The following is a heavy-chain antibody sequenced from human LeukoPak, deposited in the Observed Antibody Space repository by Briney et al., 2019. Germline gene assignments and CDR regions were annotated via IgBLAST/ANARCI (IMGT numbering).Heavy chain of an antibody. CDR2: ISTTSTTI. D-gene: IGHD6-19*01. CDR3: ATAPFAVAAHQGIFDY. CDR1: GFTLSSYN. V-gene: IGHV3-48*02. Sequence: TGGSLRLSCAASGFTLSSYNMNWVRQAPGEGLEWISYISTTSTTIYYADSVKGRFTISRDNAKNSLYLQMNSLRDEDTAVYYCATAPFAVAAHQGIFDYWGQGTLVTVSS. J-gene: IGHJ4*02.